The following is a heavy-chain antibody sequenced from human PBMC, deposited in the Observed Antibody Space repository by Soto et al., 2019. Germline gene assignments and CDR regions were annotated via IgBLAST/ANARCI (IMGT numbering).Heavy chain of an antibody. V-gene: IGHV4-30-2*01. D-gene: IGHD3-22*01. Sequence: SETLSLTCAVSGGSISSGGYSWSWIRQPPGKGLEWIGYIYHSGSTYYDPSLKSRVTISVDRSKNQFSLKLSSVTAADTAVYYCASSVGHYLGFDYWGQGTLVTVSS. CDR1: GGSISSGGYS. CDR3: ASSVGHYLGFDY. J-gene: IGHJ4*02. CDR2: IYHSGST.